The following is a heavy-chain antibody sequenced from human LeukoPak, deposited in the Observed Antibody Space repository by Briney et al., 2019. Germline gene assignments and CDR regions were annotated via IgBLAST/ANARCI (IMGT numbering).Heavy chain of an antibody. Sequence: GGSLRLSCSASGFIFSTYTMYWVRQAPGKGLEWVSAISGSGGSTYYADSVKGRFTISRDNSKNTLYLQMNSLRAEDTAVYYCANKRSDFWSLYGMDVWGQGTTVTVSS. CDR1: GFIFSTYT. CDR2: ISGSGGST. V-gene: IGHV3-23*01. CDR3: ANKRSDFWSLYGMDV. D-gene: IGHD3-3*01. J-gene: IGHJ6*02.